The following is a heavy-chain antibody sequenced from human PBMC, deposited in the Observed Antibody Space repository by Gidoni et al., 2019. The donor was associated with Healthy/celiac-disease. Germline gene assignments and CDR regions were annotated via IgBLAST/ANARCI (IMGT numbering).Heavy chain of an antibody. CDR2: ISGSGGST. CDR3: AKDGVPAATHGYYYYMDV. CDR1: GFTFSSYA. J-gene: IGHJ6*03. Sequence: EVQLLESGGGLVQPGGSLRLSCAASGFTFSSYALSWVRQAPGKGLEWVSVISGSGGSTYYADSVKGRFTISRDNSKNTLYLQMNSLRAEDTAVYYCAKDGVPAATHGYYYYMDVWGKGTTVTVSS. V-gene: IGHV3-23*01. D-gene: IGHD2-2*01.